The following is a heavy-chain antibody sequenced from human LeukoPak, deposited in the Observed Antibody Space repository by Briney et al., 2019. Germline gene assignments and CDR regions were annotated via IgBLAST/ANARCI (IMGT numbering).Heavy chain of an antibody. CDR2: ISGSGGST. CDR1: GITLSNYG. J-gene: IGHJ6*02. Sequence: GGSLRLSCAVSGITLSNYGMSWVRQAPGRGLEWVSAISGSGGSTYYADSVKGRFTISRDNSKNTLYLQMNSLRAEDTAVYYCANSQSRDYYYYGMDVWGQGTTVTVSS. CDR3: ANSQSRDYYYYGMDV. V-gene: IGHV3-23*01.